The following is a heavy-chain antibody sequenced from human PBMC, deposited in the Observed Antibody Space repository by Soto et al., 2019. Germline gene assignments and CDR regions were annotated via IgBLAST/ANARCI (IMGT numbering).Heavy chain of an antibody. D-gene: IGHD2-2*01. V-gene: IGHV4-61*08. J-gene: IGHJ6*02. CDR3: ASLPARHYYHGVDV. CDR2: IYYSGIT. Sequence: PSESLSLTCTVSGGAISSGGYYWKWIRQPPGKGLEWIGHIYYSGITSYNPSLNSRVTISVDTSKNQISLTLGSVTAADTAVYYCASLPARHYYHGVDVWGQGTTLTVSS. CDR1: GGAISSGGYY.